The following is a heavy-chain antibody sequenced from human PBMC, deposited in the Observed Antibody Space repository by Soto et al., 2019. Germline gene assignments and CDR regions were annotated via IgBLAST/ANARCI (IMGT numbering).Heavy chain of an antibody. J-gene: IGHJ6*02. V-gene: IGHV4-30-4*01. CDR1: GGSISSGDYY. CDR3: ARDTTVTTLPYYYYGRDV. CDR2: IYYSGST. D-gene: IGHD4-4*01. Sequence: TLSLTCTVSGGSISSGDYYWSWIRQPPGKGLEWIGYIYYSGSTYYNPSLKSRVTISVDTSKNQFSLKLSSVTAADTAVYYCARDTTVTTLPYYYYGRDVWGQGTTVTVSS.